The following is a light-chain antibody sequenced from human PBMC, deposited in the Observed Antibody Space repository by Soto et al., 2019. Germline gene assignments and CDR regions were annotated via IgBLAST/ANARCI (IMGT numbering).Light chain of an antibody. V-gene: IGKV1-6*02. CDR2: AAS. CDR1: QDIRVD. J-gene: IGKJ2*01. CDR3: LQDYDFPYT. Sequence: AIQMTQSPPALSAAVGDIVIITWRASQDIRVDVGWLQQKPGHAPNLLIYAASTLHTGVPSRFTGSGSGTDFTLTINDLQPEDVATYFCLQDYDFPYTFGQGTKVDIK.